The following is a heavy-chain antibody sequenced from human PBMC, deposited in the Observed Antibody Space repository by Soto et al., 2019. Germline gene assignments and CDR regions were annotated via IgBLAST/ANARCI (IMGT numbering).Heavy chain of an antibody. D-gene: IGHD3-3*01. J-gene: IGHJ6*02. CDR1: GFTFSSYG. CDR3: ARVSLGYDSYYGMDV. Sequence: LRLSCAASGFTFSSYGMHWVRQAPGKGLEWVAVIWYDGSNKYYADSGKGRFTISRDNSKNTLYLQKNSLRAEDTAVYYCARVSLGYDSYYGMDVWGQGTTVTVSS. V-gene: IGHV3-33*01. CDR2: IWYDGSNK.